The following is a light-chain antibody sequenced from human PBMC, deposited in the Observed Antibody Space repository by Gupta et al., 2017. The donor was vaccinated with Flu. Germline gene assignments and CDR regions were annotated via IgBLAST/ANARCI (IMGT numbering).Light chain of an antibody. CDR1: QGINTW. CDR2: AAS. J-gene: IGKJ5*01. CDR3: QQADSFPIT. Sequence: DIQMTQSPSSVSASIGDRVTITCRASQGINTWLAWYQQKPGKAPKLLISAASTLQSGVPSRFSGSGSGTYFTLTISSLQPEDFATYYCQQADSFPITFGQGTQMEIK. V-gene: IGKV1-12*01.